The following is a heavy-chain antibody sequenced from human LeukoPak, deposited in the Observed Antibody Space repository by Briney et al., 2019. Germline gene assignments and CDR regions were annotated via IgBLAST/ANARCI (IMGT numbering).Heavy chain of an antibody. Sequence: GGSLRLSCAASGFTFSSYAMHWVRQAPGKGLEWVAVISYDGSNKYYADSVKGRFTISRDNSKNTLYLQMNSLRAEDTAVYYCASGYYDFWTLIDYWGQGTLVTVSS. CDR3: ASGYYDFWTLIDY. V-gene: IGHV3-30*01. D-gene: IGHD3-3*01. J-gene: IGHJ4*02. CDR2: ISYDGSNK. CDR1: GFTFSSYA.